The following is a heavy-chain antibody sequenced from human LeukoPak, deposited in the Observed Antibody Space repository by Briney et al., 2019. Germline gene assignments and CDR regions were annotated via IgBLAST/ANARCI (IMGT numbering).Heavy chain of an antibody. J-gene: IGHJ3*02. CDR3: AREIRGFYAFDI. CDR1: GGSISSGGYS. V-gene: IGHV4-30-2*01. D-gene: IGHD3-10*01. Sequence: PSETLSLTCAVSGGSISSGGYSWSWIRQPPGKGLEWIGYIYHSGSTYYNPSLKGRVTISVDRSKNQFSLKLSSVTAADTAVYYCAREIRGFYAFDIWGQGTMVTVSS. CDR2: IYHSGST.